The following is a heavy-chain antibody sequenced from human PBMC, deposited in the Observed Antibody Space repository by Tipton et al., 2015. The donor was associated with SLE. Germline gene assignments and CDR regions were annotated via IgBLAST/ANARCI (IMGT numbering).Heavy chain of an antibody. V-gene: IGHV4-39*01. Sequence: TLSLTCTVSGGPISSSSYYLGWIRQPPGKGLEWIGSIYYSGSTYYNPSLKSRVTISVDTSKNQFSLKLSSVTATDTAVYYCATRMESGDLVYFDYWGQGTLVTVSS. CDR2: IYYSGST. CDR3: ATRMESGDLVYFDY. CDR1: GGPISSSSYY. J-gene: IGHJ4*02. D-gene: IGHD2-21*02.